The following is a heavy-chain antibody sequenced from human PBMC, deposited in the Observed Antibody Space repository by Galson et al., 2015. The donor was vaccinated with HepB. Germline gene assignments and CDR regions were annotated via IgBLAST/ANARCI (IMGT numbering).Heavy chain of an antibody. J-gene: IGHJ4*02. CDR3: AHRPTAAAGTTFDY. V-gene: IGHV2-5*02. CDR2: IYWDDGK. D-gene: IGHD6-13*01. Sequence: PALVKPTPTLTLTCTFSGFSLSTREVAVGWIRQPPGKALEWLALIYWDDGKRYRPSLKSRLTITKDTSKNEVVLTMTNMDPVDTATYYCAHRPTAAAGTTFDYWGQGTLVTVSS. CDR1: GFSLSTREVA.